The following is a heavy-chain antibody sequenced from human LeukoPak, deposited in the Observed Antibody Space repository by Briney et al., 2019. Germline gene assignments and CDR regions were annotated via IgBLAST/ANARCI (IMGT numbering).Heavy chain of an antibody. CDR1: GYTFTSYD. J-gene: IGHJ4*02. Sequence: GASVKVSCKASGYTFTSYDINWVRQATGQGLEWMGWITTYNGDTDYAQKLQGRVTMTADTSTSTAYMELRSLRSDDTAVYYCAIVLPYFGYWGQGTLLTVSS. D-gene: IGHD3-10*01. V-gene: IGHV1-18*01. CDR2: ITTYNGDT. CDR3: AIVLPYFGY.